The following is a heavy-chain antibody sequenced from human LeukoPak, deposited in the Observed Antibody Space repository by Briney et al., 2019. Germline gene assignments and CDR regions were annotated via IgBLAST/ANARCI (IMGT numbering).Heavy chain of an antibody. V-gene: IGHV5-51*01. Sequence: GESLKISCKGSGYSFTSYWIGWVRQMPGKGLEWMGIIYPGDSDTRYSPSFQGQVTISADKSISTAYLQWSSLKASDTAVYYCARQETYYDYVWGSYRPEMFDYWGQGTLVTVSS. CDR2: IYPGDSDT. J-gene: IGHJ4*02. D-gene: IGHD3-16*02. CDR1: GYSFTSYW. CDR3: ARQETYYDYVWGSYRPEMFDY.